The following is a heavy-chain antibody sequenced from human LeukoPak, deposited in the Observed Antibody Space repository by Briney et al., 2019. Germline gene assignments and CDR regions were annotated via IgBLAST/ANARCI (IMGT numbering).Heavy chain of an antibody. V-gene: IGHV3-30*18. CDR1: GFTFSSYG. CDR2: ISYDGSNK. Sequence: GGSLRLSCAASGFTFSSYGMHWVRQAPGKGLEWVAVISYDGSNKYYADSVKGRFTISRDNSKNTLYLQMNSLRAEDTAVYYCAKDKSEVVYYFDYWGQGTLVTVSS. D-gene: IGHD2-21*01. CDR3: AKDKSEVVYYFDY. J-gene: IGHJ4*02.